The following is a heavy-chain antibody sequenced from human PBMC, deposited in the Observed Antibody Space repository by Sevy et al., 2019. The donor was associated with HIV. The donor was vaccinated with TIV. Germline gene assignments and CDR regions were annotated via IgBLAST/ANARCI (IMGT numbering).Heavy chain of an antibody. D-gene: IGHD3-22*01. CDR2: IYSGDKT. CDR3: ARLNVYYYDDDGYYTTGNAFDI. J-gene: IGHJ3*02. V-gene: IGHV3-53*01. CDR1: GFSVSDTY. Sequence: GGSLRLSCAASGFSVSDTYMSWVRQAPGKGLEWVSVIYSGDKTYHADSVKGRFNISRDSSKNTIYLQRNSLRTEDTAVYYWARLNVYYYDDDGYYTTGNAFDIWGQGTMVTVSS.